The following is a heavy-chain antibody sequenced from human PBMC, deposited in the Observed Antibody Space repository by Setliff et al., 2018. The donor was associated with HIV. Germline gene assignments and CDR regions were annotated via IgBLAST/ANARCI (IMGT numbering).Heavy chain of an antibody. Sequence: PGGSLRLSCAASGFTFSNYAMSWVRQAPGKGLEWVSTISGSDDNTYYADSVKGRFTISRDNLKSMVYLQMNSLRAEDTAIYYCAKDHAGGGYHDILPPSWGQGTMVTVSS. CDR1: GFTFSNYA. D-gene: IGHD3-9*01. V-gene: IGHV3-23*01. CDR2: ISGSDDNT. J-gene: IGHJ3*01. CDR3: AKDHAGGGYHDILPPS.